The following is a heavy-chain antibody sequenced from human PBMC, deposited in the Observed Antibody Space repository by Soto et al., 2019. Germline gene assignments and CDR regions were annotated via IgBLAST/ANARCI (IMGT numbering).Heavy chain of an antibody. J-gene: IGHJ6*02. CDR1: GGSFSSDSFI. CDR3: ARDHKWDGMDV. D-gene: IGHD1-26*01. Sequence: TSETLSLTCSVSGGSFSSDSFIWRWVRQFPGKGLEWIGYIYYSGTTYYNPSLRSRVIMSLDTSKNQLSLKLSSVTAADTAVYYCARDHKWDGMDVWGQGTTVTVSS. CDR2: IYYSGTT. V-gene: IGHV4-31*03.